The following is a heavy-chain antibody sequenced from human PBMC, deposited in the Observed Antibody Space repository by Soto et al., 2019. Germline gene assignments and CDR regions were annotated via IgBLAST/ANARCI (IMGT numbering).Heavy chain of an antibody. V-gene: IGHV3-33*01. CDR1: GFTLRSYH. Sequence: QVHLVESGGGVVQPGTSLSLSCAASGFTLRSYHIHWVRQAPGKVPEWGAVIWDDGSKKYYPDSVKGRLTMSRDKSKNTLDVKMDSLWAQDSAVYYCARDLTISYYDRRGLDSWGQGTMVPVSS. CDR3: ARDLTISYYDRRGLDS. CDR2: IWDDGSKK. D-gene: IGHD3-16*01. J-gene: IGHJ4*02.